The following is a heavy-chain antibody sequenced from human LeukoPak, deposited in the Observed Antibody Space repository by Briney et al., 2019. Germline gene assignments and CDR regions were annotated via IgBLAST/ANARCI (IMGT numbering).Heavy chain of an antibody. CDR1: GYTFTSYY. D-gene: IGHD5-18*01. V-gene: IGHV1-46*01. CDR3: AKDGGVDPTMASLDYFDL. Sequence: ASVKVSCKASGYTFTSYYMHWVRQAPGLGLEWMGIINPLDVATSYAQKFQGRVTMTSDTSTSTVYMELGSLRSEDTAVYYCAKDGGVDPTMASLDYFDLWGQGTLVTVSS. J-gene: IGHJ4*02. CDR2: INPLDVAT.